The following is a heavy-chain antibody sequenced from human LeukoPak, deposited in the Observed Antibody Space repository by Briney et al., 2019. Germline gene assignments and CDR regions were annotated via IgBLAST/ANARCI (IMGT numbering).Heavy chain of an antibody. CDR1: GGSVGSGGHF. CDR3: ARTKSQSGSYRYYFDS. CDR2: IYSTGST. Sequence: KASETLSLTCAVSGGSVGSGGHFWSWIRQPPGKGLEWIGYIYSTGSTNYNPSLKSRITMSVDTSKNQFSLKLSSVIAADTAVYYCARTKSQSGSYRYYFDSWGQGTLVTVSS. V-gene: IGHV4-61*08. J-gene: IGHJ4*02. D-gene: IGHD1-26*01.